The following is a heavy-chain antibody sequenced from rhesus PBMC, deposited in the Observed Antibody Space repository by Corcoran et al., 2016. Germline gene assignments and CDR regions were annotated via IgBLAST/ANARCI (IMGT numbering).Heavy chain of an antibody. CDR2: IYGSSTIT. J-gene: IGHJ4*01. CDR1: GGSISDSYR. CDR3: ARDSQEYRGYFDY. D-gene: IGHD1-44*01. V-gene: IGHV4S10*01. Sequence: QVQLQESGPGVVKPSETLSLTCAVSGGSISDSYRWSWIRQPPGKGLEWIGYIYGSSTITHYNPSLKSRFTISKDTSKNQFSLKLSSVTAADTAVYYCARDSQEYRGYFDYWGQGVLVTVSS.